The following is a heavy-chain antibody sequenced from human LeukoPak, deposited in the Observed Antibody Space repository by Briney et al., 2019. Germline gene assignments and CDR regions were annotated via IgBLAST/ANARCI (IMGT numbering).Heavy chain of an antibody. Sequence: PGGSLRLSCAASGFTFSSYWMHWVRQAPGKGLEWVSAISGSGGSTYYADSVKGRFTISRDNSKNTLYLQMNSLRAEDTAVYYCAKRIITIFGVAFDYWGQGTLVTVSS. J-gene: IGHJ4*02. CDR1: GFTFSSYW. V-gene: IGHV3-23*01. CDR3: AKRIITIFGVAFDY. CDR2: ISGSGGST. D-gene: IGHD3-3*01.